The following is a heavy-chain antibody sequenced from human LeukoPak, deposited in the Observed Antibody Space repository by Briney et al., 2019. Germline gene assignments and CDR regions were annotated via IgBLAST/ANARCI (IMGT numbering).Heavy chain of an antibody. J-gene: IGHJ4*02. V-gene: IGHV3-30*04. Sequence: GGSLRLSCAASAFTFNSYGLHWVRQAPGKGLGWVSVISHDGSHEHYADSVKGRFTVSRDNSENIMYLQMTSLRPEDTAVYYCARTNLAYCASDCFSYYFDYWGQGTLVTVSS. CDR2: ISHDGSHE. CDR3: ARTNLAYCASDCFSYYFDY. CDR1: AFTFNSYG. D-gene: IGHD2-21*02.